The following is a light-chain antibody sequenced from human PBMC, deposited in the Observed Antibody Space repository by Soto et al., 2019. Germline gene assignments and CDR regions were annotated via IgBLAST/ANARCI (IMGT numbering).Light chain of an antibody. Sequence: EIVMTQSPATLSVSPGERATLSCRASQSVSSNLTWYQQKPGQAPRLLIYVASTRATGIPARFSGSGSGTEFTLTISSLQSEDSAVYYCQHNNRWLWTFGQGTKVDIK. CDR2: VAS. CDR3: QHNNRWLWT. J-gene: IGKJ1*01. CDR1: QSVSSN. V-gene: IGKV3-15*01.